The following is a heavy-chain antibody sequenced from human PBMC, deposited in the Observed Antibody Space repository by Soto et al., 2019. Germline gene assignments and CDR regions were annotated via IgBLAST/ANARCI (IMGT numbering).Heavy chain of an antibody. CDR2: IYYSGST. CDR1: GGSISSYY. D-gene: IGHD1-1*01. Sequence: SETLSLTCTVSGGSISSYYWSWIRQPPGKGLEWIGYIYYSGSTNYNPSLKSRVTISVDTSKNQFSLKLSSVTAADTAVYYCARGRGLGTRGYYYYYGMDVWGQGTTVTVSS. J-gene: IGHJ6*02. V-gene: IGHV4-59*01. CDR3: ARGRGLGTRGYYYYYGMDV.